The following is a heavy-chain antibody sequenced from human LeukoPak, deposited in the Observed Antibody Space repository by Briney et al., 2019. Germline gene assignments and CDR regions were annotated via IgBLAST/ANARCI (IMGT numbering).Heavy chain of an antibody. CDR1: GFTFSSYW. CDR3: ARDGIFGVVYPPGGMDV. CDR2: IKQDGSEK. J-gene: IGHJ6*04. Sequence: PGGSLRLSCAASGFTFSSYWMSWVRQAPGKGLEWVANIKQDGSEKYYVDSVKGRFTISRDNAKNSLYLQMNSLRAEDTAVYYCARDGIFGVVYPPGGMDVWGKGTTVTVSS. D-gene: IGHD3-3*01. V-gene: IGHV3-7*01.